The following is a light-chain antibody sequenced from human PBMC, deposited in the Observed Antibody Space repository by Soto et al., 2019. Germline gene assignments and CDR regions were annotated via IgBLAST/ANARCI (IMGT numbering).Light chain of an antibody. CDR3: QKYNSAPWT. CDR2: LAT. CDR1: QGISNN. V-gene: IGKV1-27*01. J-gene: IGKJ1*01. Sequence: DIQMTQSPSSLSASVGDKVTITCRASQGISNNLAWFQQKPGKVPKLLIYLATTLQSGVPSRFSGSGSGTDFTLTISSLQPEDVATYYCQKYNSAPWTFGQGTRVEI.